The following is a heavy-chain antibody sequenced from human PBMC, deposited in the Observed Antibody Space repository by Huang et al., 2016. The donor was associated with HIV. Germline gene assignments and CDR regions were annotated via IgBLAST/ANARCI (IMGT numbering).Heavy chain of an antibody. D-gene: IGHD3-16*01. CDR3: AREGQNWLGKPFGALAF. Sequence: QAQLVQSGAAVMKPGSSVRVSCKASGFSFSAYAFSWVRRAPGQGLGWIGGIIPRVGLTNYAPRLQGRVTSSADKSSNTVYLELTSLRSGDTAVYYCAREGQNWLGKPFGALAFWGQGTEVIVSS. V-gene: IGHV1-69*10. J-gene: IGHJ4*03. CDR1: GFSFSAYA. CDR2: IIPRVGLT.